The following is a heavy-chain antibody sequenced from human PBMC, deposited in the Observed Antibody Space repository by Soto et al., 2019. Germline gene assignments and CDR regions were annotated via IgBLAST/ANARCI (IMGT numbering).Heavy chain of an antibody. D-gene: IGHD3-22*01. CDR3: ARLSDYYDSSGRTFDY. CDR1: GYGFTSYF. J-gene: IGHJ4*02. CDR2: INPSGGST. Sequence: ASVKVSCKASGYGFTSYFMHWVRQAPGQGLEWMGIINPSGGSTVYAQKFQGRVTMTGDTSTSTVYMELTSLRSEDTAVYYCARLSDYYDSSGRTFDYWGQGTLVTVSS. V-gene: IGHV1-46*01.